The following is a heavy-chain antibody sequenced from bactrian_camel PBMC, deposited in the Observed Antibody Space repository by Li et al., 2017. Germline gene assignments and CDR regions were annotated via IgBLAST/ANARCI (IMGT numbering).Heavy chain of an antibody. CDR2: IATGGGIK. Sequence: LVESGGGSVQSGGSLRLACKIRGDYGHLCLGWFRQAPGKEREAVAVIATGGGIKHYADSVKGRFTISQDNAKNTVYLQMNSLKPDDTAVYYCAADLGLSFASESLAGCASPYEYNYWGQGTQVTVS. CDR1: GDYGHLC. V-gene: IGHV3S53*01. D-gene: IGHD3*01. J-gene: IGHJ4*01. CDR3: AADLGLSFASESLAGCASPYEYNY.